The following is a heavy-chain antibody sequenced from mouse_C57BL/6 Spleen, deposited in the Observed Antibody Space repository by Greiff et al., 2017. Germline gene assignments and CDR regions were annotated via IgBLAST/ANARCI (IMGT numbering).Heavy chain of an antibody. CDR2: INPSSGYT. J-gene: IGHJ4*01. CDR1: GYTFTSYW. V-gene: IGHV1-7*01. CDR3: ARSFLQDYYAMDY. Sequence: QVQLKQSGAELAKPGASVKLSCKASGYTFTSYWMHWVKQRPGQGLEWIGYINPSSGYTKYNQKFKDKATLTADKSSSTAYMQLSSLTSEDSAVYSCARSFLQDYYAMDYWGQGTSLTVSS. D-gene: IGHD2-1*01.